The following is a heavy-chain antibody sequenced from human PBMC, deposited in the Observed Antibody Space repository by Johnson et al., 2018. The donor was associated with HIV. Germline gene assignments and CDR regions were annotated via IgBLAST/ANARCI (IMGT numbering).Heavy chain of an antibody. CDR2: IRYDGSGK. J-gene: IGHJ3*02. V-gene: IGHV3-30*02. D-gene: IGHD3-22*01. CDR3: AKDVGNYWPNAFDI. Sequence: QVQLVESGGDLVKPGGSLTLSCAASGFVFSDYVMHWVRQAPGKGLDWVTFIRYDGSGKYYADSVNGSFTISRDNSKNTLYLQMNSLRAEDTAVYYCAKDVGNYWPNAFDIWGQDTTVTVSS. CDR1: GFVFSDYV.